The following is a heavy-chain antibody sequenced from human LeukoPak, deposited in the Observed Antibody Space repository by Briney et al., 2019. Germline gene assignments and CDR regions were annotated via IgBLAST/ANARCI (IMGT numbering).Heavy chain of an antibody. J-gene: IGHJ4*02. Sequence: ASVKVSCKASGYTFTGYYMRWVRQAPGQGLEWMGWINPNSGGTNYAQKFQGRVTMTGDTSISTAYMELSRLRSDDTAVYYCARDQDLGYSSGSLLGYWGQGTLVTVSS. V-gene: IGHV1-2*02. CDR3: ARDQDLGYSSGSLLGY. D-gene: IGHD6-19*01. CDR1: GYTFTGYY. CDR2: INPNSGGT.